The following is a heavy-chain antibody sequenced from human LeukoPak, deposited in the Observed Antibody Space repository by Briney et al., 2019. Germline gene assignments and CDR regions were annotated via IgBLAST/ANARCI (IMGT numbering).Heavy chain of an antibody. Sequence: VASVKVSCKASGGTFSSYAISWVRQAPGQGLEWMGRIIPIFGTANYAQKFQGRVTITTDESTSTAYMELSSLRSEDTAVYYCAMAPRTVPAAIFEWFDPWGQGTLVTVSS. J-gene: IGHJ5*02. D-gene: IGHD2-2*02. CDR2: IIPIFGTA. V-gene: IGHV1-69*05. CDR1: GGTFSSYA. CDR3: AMAPRTVPAAIFEWFDP.